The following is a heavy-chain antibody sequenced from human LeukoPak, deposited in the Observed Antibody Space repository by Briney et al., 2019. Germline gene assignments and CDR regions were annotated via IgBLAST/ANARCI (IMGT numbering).Heavy chain of an antibody. J-gene: IGHJ4*02. V-gene: IGHV3-64*01. Sequence: GGSLRLSCAASGFTFSSYAMHWVRQAPGKGLEYVSVISSNRNSTFYANSVKGRFTISRDNSKNTLYLQMGSLRAEDMAVYYCARSGSRIAAAGKNHFDYWGQGTLVTVSS. CDR2: ISSNRNST. D-gene: IGHD6-13*01. CDR3: ARSGSRIAAAGKNHFDY. CDR1: GFTFSSYA.